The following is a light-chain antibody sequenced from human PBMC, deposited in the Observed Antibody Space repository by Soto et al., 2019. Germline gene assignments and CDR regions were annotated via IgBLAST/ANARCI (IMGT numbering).Light chain of an antibody. J-gene: IGLJ2*01. V-gene: IGLV2-8*01. CDR3: SSYAGSNILV. CDR2: DVS. CDR1: SSDIGVYNF. Sequence: QSALTQPPSASGSPGQSVTISCTGSSSDIGVYNFVSWYQHHPTKAPKLMIYDVSKRPSGVPDRFAGSKSGNTASLTVSGLQTEDEADYYCSSYAGSNILVFGGGTKLTVL.